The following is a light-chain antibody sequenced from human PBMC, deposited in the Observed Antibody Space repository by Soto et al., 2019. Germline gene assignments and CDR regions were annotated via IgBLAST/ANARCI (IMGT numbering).Light chain of an antibody. CDR3: QKYSSVPV. CDR1: QGIRNF. Sequence: DIQMTQYPTSLSASVGVRVTITCRASQGIRNFVAWYQQKPGKPPKLLIYAASTLQSGVPSRFSGRRSVTDSTLTINSLQPEDVATYACQKYSSVPVFGPGTKVEIK. CDR2: AAS. J-gene: IGKJ3*01. V-gene: IGKV1-27*01.